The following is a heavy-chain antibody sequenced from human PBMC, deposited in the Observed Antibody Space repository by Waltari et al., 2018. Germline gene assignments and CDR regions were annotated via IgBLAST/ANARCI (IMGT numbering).Heavy chain of an antibody. CDR3: AWFSETRRPAYAFDI. Sequence: QVQLQESGPGLVKPSETLSLTCAVSGYSISSGYYWGWIRQPPGKGLEWIGSIYHSGSTYTTPSLKCRVTRSVYTSKNQSSLQLSSVTAAAAAVYYGAWFSETRRPAYAFDIWGQGTMVTVSS. CDR1: GYSISSGYY. V-gene: IGHV4-38-2*01. CDR2: IYHSGST. D-gene: IGHD3-10*01. J-gene: IGHJ3*02.